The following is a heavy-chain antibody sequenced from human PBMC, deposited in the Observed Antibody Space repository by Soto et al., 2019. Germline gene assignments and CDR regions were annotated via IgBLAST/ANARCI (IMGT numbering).Heavy chain of an antibody. CDR2: INPNSGGT. CDR3: ARDRGYGDYLNWFDP. V-gene: IGHV1-2*02. J-gene: IGHJ5*02. CDR1: GYTFTGYY. D-gene: IGHD4-17*01. Sequence: ASVKVSCKASGYTFTGYYMHWVRQAPGQGLEWMGWINPNSGGTNYAQKFQGRVTMTRDTSISTAYMELSRLRSDDTAVYYCARDRGYGDYLNWFDPWGQGTLVTAPQ.